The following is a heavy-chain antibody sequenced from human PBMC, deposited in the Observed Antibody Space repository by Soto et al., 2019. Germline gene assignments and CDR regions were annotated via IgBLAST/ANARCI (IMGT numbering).Heavy chain of an antibody. V-gene: IGHV2-26*01. Sequence: QVTLKESGPVLVKPTETLTLTCSVSGFSLSNARMPVSWIRQLPGQALEWLAHIFSNDEKSYSTSLKSRLTISKDTSKSQAVLIMTNMDPVDTATYYCARSGLNFRDGHTDWGQGILVTVSS. D-gene: IGHD1-1*01. CDR2: IFSNDEK. J-gene: IGHJ4*02. CDR3: ARSGLNFRDGHTD. CDR1: GFSLSNARMP.